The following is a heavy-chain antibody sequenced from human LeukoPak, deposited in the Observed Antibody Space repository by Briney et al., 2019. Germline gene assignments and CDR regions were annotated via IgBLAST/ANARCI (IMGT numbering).Heavy chain of an antibody. V-gene: IGHV4-34*01. Sequence: SETLSLTCAVYGGSFSGYYWSWIRQPPGKGLEWIGSIYYTGNTYLKPSLKSRVTISVNRSKNQFSLNLSSVTAADTAVYYCARLYSVVVPTAIMGYFDYWGQGTLVTVSS. CDR3: ARLYSVVVPTAIMGYFDY. CDR1: GGSFSGYY. J-gene: IGHJ4*02. D-gene: IGHD2-2*02. CDR2: IYYTGNT.